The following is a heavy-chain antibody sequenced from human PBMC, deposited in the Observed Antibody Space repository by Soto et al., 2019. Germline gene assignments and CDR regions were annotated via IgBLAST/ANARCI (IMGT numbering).Heavy chain of an antibody. Sequence: GGSLRLSCGASGFTFSSYAMSWVRQAPGKGLEWVSAISGSGGSTYYADSVKGRFTISRDNSKNTLYLQMNSLRAEDTAVYYCAKAPPMDVVVVAATLYYFDYWGQGTLVTVSS. D-gene: IGHD2-15*01. CDR3: AKAPPMDVVVVAATLYYFDY. V-gene: IGHV3-23*01. CDR1: GFTFSSYA. CDR2: ISGSGGST. J-gene: IGHJ4*02.